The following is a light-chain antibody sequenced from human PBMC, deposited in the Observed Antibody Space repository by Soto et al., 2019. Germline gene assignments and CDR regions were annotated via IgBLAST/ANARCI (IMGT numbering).Light chain of an antibody. CDR3: AAWDDSLNGNV. CDR2: SND. V-gene: IGLV1-44*01. CDR1: SSNIGSNT. Sequence: QSVLTQPASASGTPGQRVTISCSGSSSNIGSNTVNWYQQLPGTAPKLLIYSNDQRPSGVPDRFSGSKSGTSASLAISGLQSEDEADYYCAAWDDSLNGNVFGGGTKLTVL. J-gene: IGLJ3*02.